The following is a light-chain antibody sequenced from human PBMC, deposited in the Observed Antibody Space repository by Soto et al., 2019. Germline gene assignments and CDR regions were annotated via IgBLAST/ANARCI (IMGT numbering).Light chain of an antibody. CDR3: QQANSFPIT. CDR2: VAS. J-gene: IGKJ5*01. CDR1: QTISSW. Sequence: DIPMTQSPSTLAGSLGERVPIXCRASQTISSWLAWYQQKPGKAPKLLIYVASALHSGVPSRFSGSGSGTDFTLTISSLQPEDFATYYCQQANSFPITFGQGTRLEIK. V-gene: IGKV1-12*01.